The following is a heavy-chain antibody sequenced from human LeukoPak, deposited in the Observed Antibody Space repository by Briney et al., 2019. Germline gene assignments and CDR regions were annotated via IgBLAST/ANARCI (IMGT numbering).Heavy chain of an antibody. CDR2: ISGSGGST. CDR3: ARGLVGAFDY. J-gene: IGHJ4*02. D-gene: IGHD1-26*01. Sequence: GGSLRLSCAACGFTFSSYAMSWVPQAPGKGREWVSAISGSGGSTYHTVSVKGRFTISRDSSKNTLYLQMNSLRGEDAAVYYCARGLVGAFDYWGQGTLVTVSS. CDR1: GFTFSSYA. V-gene: IGHV3-23*01.